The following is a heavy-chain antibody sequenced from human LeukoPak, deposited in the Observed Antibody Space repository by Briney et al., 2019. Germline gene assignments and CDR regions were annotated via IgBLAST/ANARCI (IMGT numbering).Heavy chain of an antibody. CDR1: GFTSSSYA. V-gene: IGHV3-23*01. CDR3: AKRPTDYYYMDV. Sequence: PRGSLRLSSAASGFTSSSYAMSWVRQAPGKGLEWVSAISGSGGSTYYADSVKGRFTISRDNSKNTLYLQMDSLRAEDTAVYYCAKRPTDYYYMDVWGKGTTVTVSS. CDR2: ISGSGGST. J-gene: IGHJ6*03.